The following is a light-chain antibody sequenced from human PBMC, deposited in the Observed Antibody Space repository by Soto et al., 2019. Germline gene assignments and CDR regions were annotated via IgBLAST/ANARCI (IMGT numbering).Light chain of an antibody. CDR1: QSIASY. J-gene: IGKJ1*01. Sequence: DIQMTQSPSSLSASVGDRVTITCRASQSIASYLNWYQEKPGKAPKLLIYAASSLQSGVPSRFSGSGSGTDFTLTISSLQPGDFATYYCQQSYSTPRTFGQGTKVDIK. CDR2: AAS. V-gene: IGKV1-39*01. CDR3: QQSYSTPRT.